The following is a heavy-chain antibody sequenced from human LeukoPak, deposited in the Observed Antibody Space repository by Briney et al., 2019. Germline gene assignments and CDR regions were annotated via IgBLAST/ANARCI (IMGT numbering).Heavy chain of an antibody. Sequence: SETLSLTCTVSGGSISSSSYSWGCIRQPPGKGLEWIGSIYYSGSTYYNPSLKRRVTISVDTSKNQFSLKLSSVTAADTAVYYCARTKGYYYDSSGYYYPDYWGQGTLVTVSS. V-gene: IGHV4-39*01. D-gene: IGHD3-22*01. CDR3: ARTKGYYYDSSGYYYPDY. CDR1: GGSISSSSYS. CDR2: IYYSGST. J-gene: IGHJ4*02.